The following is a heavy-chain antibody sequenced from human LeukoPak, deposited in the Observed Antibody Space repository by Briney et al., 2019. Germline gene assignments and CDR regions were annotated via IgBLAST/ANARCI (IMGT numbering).Heavy chain of an antibody. CDR2: ISSSSSYI. CDR1: GFTFSSYT. Sequence: GGSLRLSCAASGFTFSSYTMNWVRQAPGKGLEWVSSISSSSSYIYYADSVKGRFTISRDNAKNSLYLQMNSLRAEDTAVYYCARDPYCSSTSCYEGYWGQGTLVTVSS. D-gene: IGHD2-2*01. V-gene: IGHV3-21*01. CDR3: ARDPYCSSTSCYEGY. J-gene: IGHJ4*02.